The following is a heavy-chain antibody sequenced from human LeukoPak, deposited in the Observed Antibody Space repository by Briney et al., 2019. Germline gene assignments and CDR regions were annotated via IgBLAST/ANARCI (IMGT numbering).Heavy chain of an antibody. D-gene: IGHD3-22*01. Sequence: PGGSLRLSCAASGFTFSNYAMYWVRQAPGRGLEYVSAISTNGGSTDYANSVKGRFTISRDHSDNRVFLQMGTLRAEDMAVYYCARGGYYDSSGSFDYWGQGILVTVSS. CDR1: GFTFSNYA. V-gene: IGHV3-64*01. CDR3: ARGGYYDSSGSFDY. J-gene: IGHJ4*02. CDR2: ISTNGGST.